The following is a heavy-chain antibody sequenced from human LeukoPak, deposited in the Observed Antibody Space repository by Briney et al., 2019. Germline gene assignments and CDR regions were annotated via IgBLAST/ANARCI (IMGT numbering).Heavy chain of an antibody. J-gene: IGHJ3*02. CDR3: ARVSEFGSPRYYLSGFDI. Sequence: ASVKVSCKASGYTFTGYYMHWVRQAPGQGLEWMGWINPNSGGTNYAQKFQGRVTMTRDTSISTAYMELSRLRSDDTAVYYCARVSEFGSPRYYLSGFDIWGQGTMVTVSS. D-gene: IGHD3-10*01. CDR2: INPNSGGT. V-gene: IGHV1-2*02. CDR1: GYTFTGYY.